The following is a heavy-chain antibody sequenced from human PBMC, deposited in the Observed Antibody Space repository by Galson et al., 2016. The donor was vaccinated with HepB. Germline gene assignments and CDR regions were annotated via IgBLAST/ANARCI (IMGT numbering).Heavy chain of an antibody. CDR3: ARGKQRDLTAYYYFDY. D-gene: IGHD3-9*01. V-gene: IGHV1-18*01. CDR1: GYTFTSYG. J-gene: IGHJ4*02. Sequence: SVKVSCKASGYTFTSYGISWVRQAPGQGLEWMGWISAYNGNTNYAQKLQGRVTMTTDTSTSTAYMELRSLRSDDTAVYYCARGKQRDLTAYYYFDYWGQGTLVTVSS. CDR2: ISAYNGNT.